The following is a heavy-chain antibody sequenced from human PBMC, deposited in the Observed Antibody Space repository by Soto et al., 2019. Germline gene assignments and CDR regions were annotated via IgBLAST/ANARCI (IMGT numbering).Heavy chain of an antibody. D-gene: IGHD6-13*01. CDR2: ISGSGGST. CDR3: AKDGYGSSWPLMALLDY. V-gene: IGHV3-23*01. Sequence: EVQLLESGGGLVQPGGSLRLSCAASGFTFSSYAMSWVRQAPGKGLEWVSAISGSGGSTYYADSVKGRFTISRDNSKNPLYLQMNSLRAEDTAVYYCAKDGYGSSWPLMALLDYWGQGTLVTVSS. CDR1: GFTFSSYA. J-gene: IGHJ4*02.